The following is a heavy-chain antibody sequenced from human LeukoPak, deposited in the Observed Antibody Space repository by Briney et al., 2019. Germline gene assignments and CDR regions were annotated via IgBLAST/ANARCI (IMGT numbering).Heavy chain of an antibody. CDR2: ISYDGSNK. D-gene: IGHD3-3*01. V-gene: IGHV3-30*01. CDR1: GFTFSSYA. CDR3: ARGGRITIFGVVGNDY. J-gene: IGHJ4*02. Sequence: PGGSLRLSCAASGFTFSSYAVHWVRQAPGKGLEWVAVISYDGSNKYYADSVKGRFTISRDNSKNTLYLQMNSLRAEDTAVYYCARGGRITIFGVVGNDYWGQGTLVTVSS.